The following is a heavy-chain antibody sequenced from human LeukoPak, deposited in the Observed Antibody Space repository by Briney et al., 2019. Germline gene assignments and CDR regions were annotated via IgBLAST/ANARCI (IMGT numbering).Heavy chain of an antibody. CDR1: GYTVTGYY. Sequence: GASVKVSCKASGYTVTGYYMHWVRQAPGQGLEWMGWINPNSGGTNYAQKFQGRVTMTRDTSISTAYTELSRLRSDDTAVYYSARVLTYCGGDCYSLPSRLTYYFSYYMDVWGKGTTVTISS. CDR2: INPNSGGT. D-gene: IGHD2-21*02. J-gene: IGHJ6*03. CDR3: ARVLTYCGGDCYSLPSRLTYYFSYYMDV. V-gene: IGHV1-2*02.